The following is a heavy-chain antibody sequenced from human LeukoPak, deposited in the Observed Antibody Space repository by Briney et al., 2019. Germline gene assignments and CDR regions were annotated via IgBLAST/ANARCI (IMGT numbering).Heavy chain of an antibody. V-gene: IGHV3-33*01. CDR3: ARDVGDSGFNLDY. CDR1: GFTFSTHG. Sequence: GGSLRLSCVVSGFTFSTHGFHWVRQAPGKGLEWVSVIWHDGGRKEYADSVRGRFTISRDNSNLYLQMNSLRAEDTAIYYCARDVGDSGFNLDYWGQGTPVTVSS. CDR2: IWHDGGRK. J-gene: IGHJ4*02. D-gene: IGHD5-12*01.